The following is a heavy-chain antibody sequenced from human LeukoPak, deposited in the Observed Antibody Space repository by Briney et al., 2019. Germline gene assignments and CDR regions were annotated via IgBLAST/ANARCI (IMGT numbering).Heavy chain of an antibody. J-gene: IGHJ4*02. D-gene: IGHD5-12*01. V-gene: IGHV1-8*03. Sequence: ASVKVSCKASGYTFTRYDINWVRQAPGQGLEWMGWMNPNSGNTGYTQKFEGRVTFTRNTSISTAYMELSSLTFDDTGVYYSARGMATISEFDYWGQGTLVTVSS. CDR1: GYTFTRYD. CDR3: ARGMATISEFDY. CDR2: MNPNSGNT.